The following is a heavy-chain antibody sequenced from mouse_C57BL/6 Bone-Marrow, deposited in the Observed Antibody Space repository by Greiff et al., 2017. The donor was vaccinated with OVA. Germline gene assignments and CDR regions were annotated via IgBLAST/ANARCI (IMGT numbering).Heavy chain of an antibody. J-gene: IGHJ2*01. Sequence: QVQLKQSGAELVRPGTSVKMSCKASGYTFTNYWIGWAKQRPGHGLEWIGDIYPGGGYTTYNEKFKGKATLTADKSSSTAYMQFSSLTSEDSAIYYCARSNWDDYFDYWGQGTTLTVSS. CDR1: GYTFTNYW. V-gene: IGHV1-63*01. CDR3: ARSNWDDYFDY. CDR2: IYPGGGYT. D-gene: IGHD4-1*01.